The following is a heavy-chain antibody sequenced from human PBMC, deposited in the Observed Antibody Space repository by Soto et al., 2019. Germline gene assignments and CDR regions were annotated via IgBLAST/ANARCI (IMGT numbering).Heavy chain of an antibody. V-gene: IGHV4-39*01. CDR2: IYYSGST. CDR3: ARQRFRISWFDP. J-gene: IGHJ5*02. D-gene: IGHD2-15*01. Sequence: SETLSLTCTVSGGSISSSSYYWGWIRQPPGKGLEWIGSIYYSGSTYYNPSLKSRVTISVDTSKNQFSLKLSSVTAADTAVYYCARQRFRISWFDPWGQGTLVTVSS. CDR1: GGSISSSSYY.